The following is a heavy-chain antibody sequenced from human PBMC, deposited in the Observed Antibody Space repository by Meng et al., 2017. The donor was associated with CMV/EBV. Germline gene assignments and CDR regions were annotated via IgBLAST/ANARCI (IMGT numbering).Heavy chain of an antibody. CDR1: GFTFSSYG. CDR2: IRYDGSNK. Sequence: GESLKISCAASGFTFSSYGMHWVRQAPGKGLEWVAFIRYDGSNKYYADSVKGRFTISRDNSKNTLYLQMNSLRAEDTAVYYCARKVTQYCSSTSCYTRSYWYFDLWGQGTLVTVSS. CDR3: ARKVTQYCSSTSCYTRSYWYFDL. D-gene: IGHD2-2*02. V-gene: IGHV3-30*02. J-gene: IGHJ2*01.